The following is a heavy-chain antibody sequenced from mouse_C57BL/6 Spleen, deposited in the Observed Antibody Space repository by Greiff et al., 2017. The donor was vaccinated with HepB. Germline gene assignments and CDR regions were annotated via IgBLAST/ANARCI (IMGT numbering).Heavy chain of an antibody. V-gene: IGHV7-3*01. CDR3: ARSVYGSSYGYFDV. D-gene: IGHD1-1*01. Sequence: EVMLVESGGGLVQPGGSLSLSCAASGFTFTDYYMSWVRQPPGKALEWLGFIRNKANGYTTEYSASVKGRFTISRDNSQSILYLQMNALRAEDSATYYCARSVYGSSYGYFDVWGTGTMVTVSS. CDR1: GFTFTDYY. J-gene: IGHJ1*03. CDR2: IRNKANGYTT.